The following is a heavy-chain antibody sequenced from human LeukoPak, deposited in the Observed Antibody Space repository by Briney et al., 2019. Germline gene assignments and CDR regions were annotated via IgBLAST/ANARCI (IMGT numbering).Heavy chain of an antibody. V-gene: IGHV3-21*01. CDR3: ARQEARNYYYEGLDY. Sequence: GGSLRLSCAASGFTFSGYSMNWVRQAPGKGLEWVSIISSDSSHIYDADSVKGRFTIDRDNSKNTVYLHMNSLRPDDTAIYFCARQEARNYYYEGLDYWGQGNLVTVSS. CDR2: ISSDSSHI. J-gene: IGHJ4*02. CDR1: GFTFSGYS. D-gene: IGHD3-22*01.